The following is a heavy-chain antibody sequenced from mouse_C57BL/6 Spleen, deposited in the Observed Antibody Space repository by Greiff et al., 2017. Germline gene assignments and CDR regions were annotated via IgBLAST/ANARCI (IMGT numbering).Heavy chain of an antibody. Sequence: EVQLQQSGAELVKPGASVKLSCTASGFNIKDYYMHWVKQRTEQGLEWIGRIDPEDGETKYAPKFPGKATITADTSSNTAYLQLSSLTSEDTAVYYCARGYYGSSLYYYAMDYWGQGTSVTVSS. CDR1: GFNIKDYY. CDR2: IDPEDGET. J-gene: IGHJ4*01. CDR3: ARGYYGSSLYYYAMDY. D-gene: IGHD1-1*01. V-gene: IGHV14-2*01.